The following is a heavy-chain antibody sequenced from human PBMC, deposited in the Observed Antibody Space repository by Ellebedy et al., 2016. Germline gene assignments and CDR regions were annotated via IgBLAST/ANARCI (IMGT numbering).Heavy chain of an antibody. CDR2: IYYSGST. V-gene: IGHV4-39*07. Sequence: TFSSYWMSWIRQPPGKGLEWIGSIYYSGSTYYNPSLKSRVTISVDTSKNQFSLKLSSVTAADTAVYYCAREGGYDILTGYYHGMDVWGQGTTVTVSS. D-gene: IGHD3-9*01. CDR3: AREGGYDILTGYYHGMDV. CDR1: TFSSYW. J-gene: IGHJ6*02.